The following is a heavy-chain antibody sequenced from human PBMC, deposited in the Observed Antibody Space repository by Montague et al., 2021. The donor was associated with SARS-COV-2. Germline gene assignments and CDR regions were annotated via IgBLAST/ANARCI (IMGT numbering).Heavy chain of an antibody. V-gene: IGHV4-34*01. J-gene: IGHJ3*01. CDR2: INHTGSA. CDR1: SRSFSDLY. Sequence: SETLSLTCAVYSRSFSDLYRTWMRQSTGKVLAWLGVINHTGSATYNPSLKGRVTLSRDTSKNQSSLKLQSVTPADTAVYYCARGQVTISGVLIFIPAAGHLDGWGQGTSVTVSS. D-gene: IGHD3-3*01. CDR3: ARGQVTISGVLIFIPAAGHLDG.